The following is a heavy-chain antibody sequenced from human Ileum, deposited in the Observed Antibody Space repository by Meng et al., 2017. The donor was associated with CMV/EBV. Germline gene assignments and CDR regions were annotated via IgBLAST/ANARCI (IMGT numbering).Heavy chain of an antibody. Sequence: QVLLHRWGEGLLQRSASRSLTWAVYSGFFSDFFWGWIHQPPGKGLEWIGESSNCGKTKYTQSLKSRVTISVDESKNKFSLNMRSVTAADTAVYYCARGRDFWWEMDYSGQGTLVTVSS. CDR2: SSNCGKT. CDR3: ARGRDFWWEMDY. J-gene: IGHJ4*02. V-gene: IGHV4-34*01. CDR1: SGFFSDFF. D-gene: IGHD1-26*01.